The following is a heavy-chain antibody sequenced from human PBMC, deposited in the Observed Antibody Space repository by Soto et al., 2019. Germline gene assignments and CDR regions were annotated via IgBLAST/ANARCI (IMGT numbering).Heavy chain of an antibody. V-gene: IGHV3-23*01. CDR3: AKDQKSSHYDVWSGYIY. CDR1: GFTFSSYA. Sequence: EVQLLESGGGLVQPGGSLRLSCAASGFTFSSYAMSWVRQAPGKGLEWVSAISGSGGSTYYADSVKGRFTISRDNSKNTLYLQMNSLRAEDTAVYYCAKDQKSSHYDVWSGYIYWGQGTLVTVSS. D-gene: IGHD3-3*01. J-gene: IGHJ4*02. CDR2: ISGSGGST.